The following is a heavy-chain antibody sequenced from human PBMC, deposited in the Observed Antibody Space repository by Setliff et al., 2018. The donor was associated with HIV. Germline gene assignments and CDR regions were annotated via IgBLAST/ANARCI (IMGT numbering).Heavy chain of an antibody. V-gene: IGHV4-4*07. CDR3: ARAIVGTIDAFDI. D-gene: IGHD1-26*01. Sequence: SETLSLTCTVSGDSISSYSWAWIRQPAGKGLEWIGRIYTSGSTNYNPSLKSRVTMSVDTSKNQLSLKLTSVTAADTAIYYCARAIVGTIDAFDIWGQGTMVAVSS. CDR2: IYTSGST. J-gene: IGHJ3*02. CDR1: GDSISSYS.